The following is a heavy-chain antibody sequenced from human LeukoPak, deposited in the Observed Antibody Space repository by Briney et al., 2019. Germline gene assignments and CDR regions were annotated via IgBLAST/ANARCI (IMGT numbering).Heavy chain of an antibody. CDR2: ISYDGSNK. D-gene: IGHD6-13*01. J-gene: IGHJ6*02. CDR3: AKDRIAAAGPKFYYYYGMDV. Sequence: GGSLRLPCAASGFTFSSYGMHWVRQAPGKGLEWVAVISYDGSNKYYADSVKGRFTISRDNSKNTLYLQMNSLRAEDTAVYYCAKDRIAAAGPKFYYYYGMDVWGQGTTVTVSS. V-gene: IGHV3-30*18. CDR1: GFTFSSYG.